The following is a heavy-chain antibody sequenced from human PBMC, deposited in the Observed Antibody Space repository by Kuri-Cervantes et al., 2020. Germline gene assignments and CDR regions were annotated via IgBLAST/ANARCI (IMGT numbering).Heavy chain of an antibody. D-gene: IGHD5-18*01. CDR2: INTNSGGT. CDR1: GYTFTDYY. CDR3: ARYHTAMVIGFDY. Sequence: ASVKVSCKASGYTFTDYYLHWVRQAPGQGLEWMAWINTNSGGTNYAQKFQGRVAMTRDTSISTAYMELSRLRSDDTAVYYCARYHTAMVIGFDYWGQGTLVTVSS. J-gene: IGHJ4*02. V-gene: IGHV1-2*02.